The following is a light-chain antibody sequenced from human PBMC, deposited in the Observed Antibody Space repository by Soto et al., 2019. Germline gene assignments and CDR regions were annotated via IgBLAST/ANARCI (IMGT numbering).Light chain of an antibody. J-gene: IGKJ1*01. CDR3: QHSGDFRWT. Sequence: EIEMTQSPATLSLAPGERVTLSCRASESVSTNLAWYQQKAGQAPRLLIYGASTRATGIPARFSGSGSGTEFTLTISSLQSEDFAVYYCQHSGDFRWTFGQGTKVEVK. V-gene: IGKV3-15*01. CDR2: GAS. CDR1: ESVSTN.